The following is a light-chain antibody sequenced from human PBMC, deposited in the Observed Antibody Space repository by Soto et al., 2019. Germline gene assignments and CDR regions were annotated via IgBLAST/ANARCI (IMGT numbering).Light chain of an antibody. CDR3: QQYYDLPLT. CDR1: QSVLYSSDNKNY. Sequence: DIVMTQSPDSLAVSLGERATINCKPSQSVLYSSDNKNYLAWYQQKPGQPPKLLIYWASTRESGVPDRFSGSGSAEDFSLTISRLQAEDVAVYYCQQYYDLPLTFGGGTKVEVK. J-gene: IGKJ4*01. V-gene: IGKV4-1*01. CDR2: WAS.